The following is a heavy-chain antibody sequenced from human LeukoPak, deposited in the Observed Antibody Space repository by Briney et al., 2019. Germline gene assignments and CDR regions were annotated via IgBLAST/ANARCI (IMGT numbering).Heavy chain of an antibody. CDR1: GGSITSSSYY. CDR2: IYYSGST. J-gene: IGHJ4*02. D-gene: IGHD2-2*01. CDR3: AVVGYCSSTSCSGDY. V-gene: IGHV4-39*07. Sequence: NPSETLSLTCNVSGGSITSSSYYCGWIRQPPGKALEWIGSIYYSGSTYYNPSLKTRVTISVDTSKNQFSLKLSSVTAADTAVYYCAVVGYCSSTSCSGDYWGQGTLVTVSS.